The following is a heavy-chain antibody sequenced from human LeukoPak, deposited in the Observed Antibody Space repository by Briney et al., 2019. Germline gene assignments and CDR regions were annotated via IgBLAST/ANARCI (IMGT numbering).Heavy chain of an antibody. J-gene: IGHJ4*02. CDR1: GFIFSSSG. V-gene: IGHV3-48*01. CDR3: ATYRQVLLPFES. D-gene: IGHD2-8*02. Sequence: PGGSLRLSCAASGFIFSSSGMNWVRQAPGKGLEWVSYISISSSTIYYADSVKGRFTISRDNAKNSLYLQMNSLRAEDTAIYYCATYRQVLLPFESWGQGTLVTVSS. CDR2: ISISSSTI.